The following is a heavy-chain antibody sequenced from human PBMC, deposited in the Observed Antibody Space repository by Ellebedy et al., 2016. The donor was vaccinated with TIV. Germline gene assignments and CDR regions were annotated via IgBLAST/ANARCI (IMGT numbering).Heavy chain of an antibody. V-gene: IGHV2-70*11. Sequence: SGPTLVKPTQTLTLTCTFSGFSLSTSGMCVSWIRQPPGKALEWLARIDWDDDKYYRTSLKTRLTISKETSKNQVVLTMTNMYPVDTATYYCARIRGGYSSGWYLDYWGQGTLVTVSS. CDR2: IDWDDDK. D-gene: IGHD6-19*01. CDR3: ARIRGGYSSGWYLDY. CDR1: GFSLSTSGMC. J-gene: IGHJ4*02.